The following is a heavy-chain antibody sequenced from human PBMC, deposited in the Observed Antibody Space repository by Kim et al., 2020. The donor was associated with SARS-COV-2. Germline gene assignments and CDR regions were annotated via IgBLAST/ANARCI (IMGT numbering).Heavy chain of an antibody. CDR3: ARLVASPYWYFDL. CDR2: IYYSGST. CDR1: GGSISSSSYY. V-gene: IGHV4-39*01. Sequence: SETLSLTCTVSGGSISSSSYYWGWIRQPPGKGLEWIGSIYYSGSTYYNPSLKSRVTISVDTSKNQFSLKLSSVTAADTAVYYCARLVASPYWYFDLWGRGTLVTVSS. J-gene: IGHJ2*01.